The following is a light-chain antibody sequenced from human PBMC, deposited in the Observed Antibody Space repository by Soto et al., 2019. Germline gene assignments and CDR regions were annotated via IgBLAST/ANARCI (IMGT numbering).Light chain of an antibody. CDR1: QSVDSN. CDR2: GAS. J-gene: IGKJ5*01. CDR3: QQRNNWPIT. Sequence: EIVLTQSPASLSLSPWERATLSCRASQSVDSNLVWYQQKPGQAPRLLIFGASNRATGIPARFSGSGSGTDFTLTINSLEPEDFAVYYCQQRNNWPITFGQGTRLEIK. V-gene: IGKV3-11*01.